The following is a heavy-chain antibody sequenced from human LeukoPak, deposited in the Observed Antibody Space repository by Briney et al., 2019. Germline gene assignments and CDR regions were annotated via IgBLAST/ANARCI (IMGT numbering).Heavy chain of an antibody. Sequence: GGSLRLSCAASGFTVSSNYMSWVRQAPAKGLEWVSVIYSDGRTFYADSVKGRFTISRDDSKNKLYLQMNSLRVDDTAVYYCARDRAENGDYGARTGAFDIWGQGTMVTVSS. D-gene: IGHD4-17*01. CDR1: GFTVSSNY. J-gene: IGHJ3*02. CDR3: ARDRAENGDYGARTGAFDI. CDR2: IYSDGRT. V-gene: IGHV3-53*01.